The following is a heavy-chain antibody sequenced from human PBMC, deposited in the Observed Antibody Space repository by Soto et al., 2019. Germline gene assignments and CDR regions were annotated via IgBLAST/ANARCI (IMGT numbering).Heavy chain of an antibody. V-gene: IGHV4-39*01. J-gene: IGHJ4*02. CDR1: GDSMSSSDYY. CDR3: ARRTVNIRTFYSGLKTHCFDY. Sequence: SETLSLTCAVSGDSMSSSDYYWGWIRQPPGKGLEWIGSIYYSGITYYNPSLQSRVAISVDTSKNQFSLKLKSVTAADTAIYYCARRTVNIRTFYSGLKTHCFDYWGQGAPVTVSS. CDR2: IYYSGIT. D-gene: IGHD6-19*01.